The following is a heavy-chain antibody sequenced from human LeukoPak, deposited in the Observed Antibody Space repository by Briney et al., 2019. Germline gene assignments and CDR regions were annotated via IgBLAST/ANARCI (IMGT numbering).Heavy chain of an antibody. CDR1: GFTFSSYG. J-gene: IGHJ4*02. V-gene: IGHV3-30*02. CDR2: IRYDGSNK. Sequence: PGGSLRLSCAASGFTFSSYGMHWVRQAPGKGLGWVAFIRYDGSNKYYADSVKGRFTIFRENSKNTLYLQMNSLRAEDTAVYYCAKDPTSNYYDFWSGYYEDYWGQGTLVTVSS. D-gene: IGHD3-3*01. CDR3: AKDPTSNYYDFWSGYYEDY.